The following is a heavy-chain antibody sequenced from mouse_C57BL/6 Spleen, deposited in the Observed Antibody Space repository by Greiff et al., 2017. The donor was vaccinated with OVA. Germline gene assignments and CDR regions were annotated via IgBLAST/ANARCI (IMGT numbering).Heavy chain of an antibody. CDR1: GFTFTDYY. CDR3: ARYMAVNYFDY. V-gene: IGHV7-3*01. CDR2: IRNKANGYTT. Sequence: EVKLEESGGGLVQPGGSLSLSCAASGFTFTDYYMSWVRQPPGKALEWLGFIRNKANGYTTEYSASVQGRFTISRDNSQSILYLQMNALRAEDSATYYCARYMAVNYFDYWGQGTTLTVSS. J-gene: IGHJ2*01.